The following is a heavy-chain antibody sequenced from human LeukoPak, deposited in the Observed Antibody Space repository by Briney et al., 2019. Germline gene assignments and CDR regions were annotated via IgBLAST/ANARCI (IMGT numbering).Heavy chain of an antibody. CDR1: GFTFSSYA. J-gene: IGHJ4*02. D-gene: IGHD1-26*01. CDR3: ASDQGG. V-gene: IGHV3-30-3*01. Sequence: PGGSLRHSCAASGFTFSSYAMHWVRQAPGKGLEWVAVISYDGSNKYYADSVKGRFTISRDNSKNTLYLQMNSLRAEDTAVYYCASDQGGWGQGTLVTVSS. CDR2: ISYDGSNK.